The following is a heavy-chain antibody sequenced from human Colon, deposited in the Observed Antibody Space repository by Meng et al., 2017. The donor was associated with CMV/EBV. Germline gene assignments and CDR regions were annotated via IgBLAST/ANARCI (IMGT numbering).Heavy chain of an antibody. V-gene: IGHV3-23*01. CDR3: AKLMGDINYPTLDF. CDR1: GFTFKNFA. Sequence: TSGFTFKNFAMSWVRQAPGKELEWVSTISGRGTTTYYADSVLGRFTISRDKSQNILSFRMDSLRAEDSAIYYCAKLMGDINYPTLDFWGQGTLVTVSS. J-gene: IGHJ4*02. D-gene: IGHD2-8*01. CDR2: ISGRGTTT.